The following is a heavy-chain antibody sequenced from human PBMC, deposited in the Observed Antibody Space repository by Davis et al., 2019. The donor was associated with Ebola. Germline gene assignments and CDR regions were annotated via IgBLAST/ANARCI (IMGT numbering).Heavy chain of an antibody. D-gene: IGHD6-13*01. V-gene: IGHV3-7*01. Sequence: GESLKISCAASGFTFSSYWMSWVRQAPGKGLEWVANIKQDGREKYYVDSVKGQFTISRDNAKNSLYLQMNSLRAEDTAVYYCARAGRTRSSWSRYNWFDPWGQGTLVTVSS. CDR3: ARAGRTRSSWSRYNWFDP. J-gene: IGHJ5*02. CDR2: IKQDGREK. CDR1: GFTFSSYW.